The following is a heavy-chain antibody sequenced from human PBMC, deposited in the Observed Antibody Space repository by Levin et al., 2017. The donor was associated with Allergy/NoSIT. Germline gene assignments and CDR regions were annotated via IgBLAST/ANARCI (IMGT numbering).Heavy chain of an antibody. V-gene: IGHV4-59*01. Sequence: SETLSLTCTVSGGSISSYYWSWIRQPPGKGLEWIGYIYYSGSTNYNPSLKSRVTISVDTSKNQFSLKLSSVTAADTAVYYCARGYQLQDWYFDLWGRGTLVTVSS. CDR3: ARGYQLQDWYFDL. CDR2: IYYSGST. J-gene: IGHJ2*01. D-gene: IGHD2-2*01. CDR1: GGSISSYY.